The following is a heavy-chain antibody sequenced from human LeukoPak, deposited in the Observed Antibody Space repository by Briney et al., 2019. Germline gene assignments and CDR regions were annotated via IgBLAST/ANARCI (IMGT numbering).Heavy chain of an antibody. D-gene: IGHD6-19*01. Sequence: GGSLRLSCAASGFTFSSYAMSWVRQAPGKGLEWVSAISGSGGSTYYADSVKGRFTISRDNSKNTLYLQMNSLRAEDTAVYYCATFSLGSGWYFRDYWGQGTLVTVSS. CDR2: ISGSGGST. CDR3: ATFSLGSGWYFRDY. CDR1: GFTFSSYA. V-gene: IGHV3-23*01. J-gene: IGHJ4*02.